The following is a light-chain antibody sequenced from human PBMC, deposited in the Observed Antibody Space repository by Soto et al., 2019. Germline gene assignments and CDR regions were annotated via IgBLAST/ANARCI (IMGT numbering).Light chain of an antibody. J-gene: IGLJ2*01. Sequence: QSALTQPPSASGSPGQSVTISCTGTSSDVGGYNYVSWYQQHPGKAPKLMIYEVSKRPSGVPDRFSGSKSGNTASLTVSGLQAEDEADYYCNSYAGSNNFAVFGGGTKLTVL. V-gene: IGLV2-8*01. CDR2: EVS. CDR1: SSDVGGYNY. CDR3: NSYAGSNNFAV.